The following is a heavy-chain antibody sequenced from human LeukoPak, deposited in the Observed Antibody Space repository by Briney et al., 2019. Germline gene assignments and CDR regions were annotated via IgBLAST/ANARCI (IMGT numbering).Heavy chain of an antibody. CDR2: ISGSGGST. V-gene: IGHV3-23*01. D-gene: IGHD3-3*01. Sequence: PGGSLRLSCAASGFTFSSYAMSWVRQAPGKGLEWVSAISGSGGSTYYADSVKGRFTISRDNSKNTLYLQMNSLRAEDTAVYYCARRYYDLWSGRLDAFDIWGQGTMVTVSS. J-gene: IGHJ3*02. CDR1: GFTFSSYA. CDR3: ARRYYDLWSGRLDAFDI.